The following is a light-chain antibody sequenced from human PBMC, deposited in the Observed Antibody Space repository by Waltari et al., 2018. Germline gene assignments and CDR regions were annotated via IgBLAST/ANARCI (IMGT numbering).Light chain of an antibody. Sequence: QSALTQPASVSGSPGQSITIPCTGTSSAVGFYNLVSWYQQHPDNAPKLMVYEVIERPSGVSNRFSGSKSGNTASLTISGLQAEDEADYYGCSYAGRNIWVFGGGTKLTVL. V-gene: IGLV2-23*02. CDR1: SSAVGFYNL. J-gene: IGLJ3*02. CDR3: CSYAGRNIWV. CDR2: EVI.